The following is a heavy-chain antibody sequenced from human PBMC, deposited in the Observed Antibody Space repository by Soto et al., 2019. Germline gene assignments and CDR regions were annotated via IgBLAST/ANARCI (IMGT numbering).Heavy chain of an antibody. CDR1: GGSFGGYY. CDR3: ARAAFFLRYFDWFRRYFDY. J-gene: IGHJ4*02. CDR2: INHSGST. V-gene: IGHV4-34*01. Sequence: SETLCLTCAVYGGSFGGYYWSWIRQPPGKGLEWIGEINHSGSTNYNPSLKSRVTISVDTSKNQFSLKLSSVTAADTAVYYCARAAFFLRYFDWFRRYFDYWGQGTLVTVS. D-gene: IGHD3-9*01.